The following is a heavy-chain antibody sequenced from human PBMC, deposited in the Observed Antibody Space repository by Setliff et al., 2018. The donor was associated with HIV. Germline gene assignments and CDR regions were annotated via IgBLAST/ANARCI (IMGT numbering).Heavy chain of an antibody. CDR3: AAFFVTPLMTQDF. CDR1: GYTFNNYD. V-gene: IGHV1-8*02. Sequence: ASVKVSCKASGYTFNNYDVSWVRQAPGQGLEYMGWIYPKSGNTGYAQKFQGRVTMTRNNSINTAYMELSGLRPDDTAIYYCAAFFVTPLMTQDFWGQGTLVTVSS. CDR2: IYPKSGNT. J-gene: IGHJ4*02. D-gene: IGHD4-17*01.